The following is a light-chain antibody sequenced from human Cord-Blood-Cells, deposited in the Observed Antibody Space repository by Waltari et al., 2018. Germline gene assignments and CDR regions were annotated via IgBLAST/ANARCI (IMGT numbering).Light chain of an antibody. CDR1: KLGDKY. CDR2: QDS. Sequence: SYDLTQPPSVSVSPGQTASITCSGDKLGDKYACWYQQKPGQSPVLVIYQDSKRPSGIPERFSGSNSGNTATLNISGTQAMDEADYYCQAWDSSSVVFGVGTKLTVL. J-gene: IGLJ2*01. V-gene: IGLV3-1*01. CDR3: QAWDSSSVV.